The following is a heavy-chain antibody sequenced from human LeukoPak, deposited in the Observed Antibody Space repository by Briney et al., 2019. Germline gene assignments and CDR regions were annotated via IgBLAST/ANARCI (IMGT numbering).Heavy chain of an antibody. D-gene: IGHD2-15*01. CDR2: IYYSGST. J-gene: IGHJ4*02. CDR1: GGSISSCY. V-gene: IGHV4-59*01. CDR3: ARGKCSGGSCYRDY. Sequence: SETLSLTCTVSGGSISSCYWSWIRQPPGKGLEWIGYIYYSGSTNYNPSLKSRVTISVDTSKNQFSLKLSSVTAADTAVYYCARGKCSGGSCYRDYWGQGTLVTVSS.